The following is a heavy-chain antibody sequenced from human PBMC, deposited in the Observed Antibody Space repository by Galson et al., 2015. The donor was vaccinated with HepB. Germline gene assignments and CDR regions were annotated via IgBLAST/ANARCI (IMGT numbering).Heavy chain of an antibody. CDR1: GGTFSSYA. J-gene: IGHJ4*02. D-gene: IGHD5-24*01. Sequence: SVKVSCKASGGTFSSYAISWVRQAPGQGLEWMGGIIPIFGIANYAQKFQGRVTITADKSTTTVYMELSSLRSEDTAVYYCARGDRDGYNAFDYWGQGTLVTVSS. CDR2: IIPIFGIA. CDR3: ARGDRDGYNAFDY. V-gene: IGHV1-69*10.